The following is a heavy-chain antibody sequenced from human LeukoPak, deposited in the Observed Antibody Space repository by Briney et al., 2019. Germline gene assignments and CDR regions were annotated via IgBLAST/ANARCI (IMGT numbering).Heavy chain of an antibody. D-gene: IGHD4-17*01. J-gene: IGHJ4*02. V-gene: IGHV3-66*01. CDR1: GFTVSNNH. CDR3: ARGQYGDYVGVDY. CDR2: IYSGGTT. Sequence: GGSLRLSCAASGFTVSNNHMSWVRQAPGKGLEWVSIIYSGGTTYYADSVEGRFTISRDSSKNTLCLQMNSLRAEDTAFYYCARGQYGDYVGVDYWGQGTLVTVSS.